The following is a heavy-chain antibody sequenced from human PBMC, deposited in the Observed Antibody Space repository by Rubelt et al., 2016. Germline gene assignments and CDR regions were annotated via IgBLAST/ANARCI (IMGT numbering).Heavy chain of an antibody. V-gene: IGHV3-53*01. CDR3: ARDSSGWYYLDW. CDR2: IYSGGNT. J-gene: IGHJ4*02. D-gene: IGHD6-19*01. Sequence: EVQLVESGGGLIQPGGSLRLSCAVSGFTVSVNYMSWVRQAPGKGLEWVSVIYSGGNTDYADSVKGRVTISRDNSKNRLYLQSNSLRAVDTAVDYCARDSSGWYYLDWWGQGALVTISA. CDR1: GFTVSVNY.